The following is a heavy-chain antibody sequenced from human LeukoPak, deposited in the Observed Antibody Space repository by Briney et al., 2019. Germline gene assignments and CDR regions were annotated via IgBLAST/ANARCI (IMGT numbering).Heavy chain of an antibody. CDR2: IKNDGSIT. CDR1: GFIFSGYW. V-gene: IGHV3-74*01. CDR3: TKSDWFDP. J-gene: IGHJ5*02. D-gene: IGHD3-3*01. Sequence: GGSLRLSGAASGFIFSGYWMHWVRQAPGKGLVWLSRIKNDGSITSYADSVKGRFTISRDNAKNTLYLQMNSLRVEDTAVYYCTKSDWFDPWGQGTLVTVSS.